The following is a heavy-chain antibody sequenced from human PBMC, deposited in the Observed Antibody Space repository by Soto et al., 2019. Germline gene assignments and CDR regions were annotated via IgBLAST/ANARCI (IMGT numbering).Heavy chain of an antibody. V-gene: IGHV3-21*06. J-gene: IGHJ4*02. CDR2: ISSTTNYI. CDR1: GFTCTRRS. Sequence: GGSLRLSCAASGFTCTRRSMNWVRQAPGKGLEWVSSISSTTNYIYYGDSMKGRFTISRDNAKNSLYLEMNSLRAEDTAVYYCARESEDLTSNFDYWGQGTLVTVSS. CDR3: ARESEDLTSNFDY.